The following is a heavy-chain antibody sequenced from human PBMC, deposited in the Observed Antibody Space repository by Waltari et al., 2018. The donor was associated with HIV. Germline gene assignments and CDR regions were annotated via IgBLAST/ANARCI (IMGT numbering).Heavy chain of an antibody. J-gene: IGHJ6*02. CDR2: ISWNSDNI. CDR3: AKDTGTGINYYYYGMDV. V-gene: IGHV3-9*01. D-gene: IGHD2-15*01. CDR1: GFTFDDYA. Sequence: EVQLVESGGGLEQPGRSLRLSCAASGFTFDDYAMHWVRQAPGKGLEWVSSISWNSDNIGYADSVKGRFTISRDNGKNSLYLQMNSLRGEDTALYYCAKDTGTGINYYYYGMDVWGQGTTVTVSS.